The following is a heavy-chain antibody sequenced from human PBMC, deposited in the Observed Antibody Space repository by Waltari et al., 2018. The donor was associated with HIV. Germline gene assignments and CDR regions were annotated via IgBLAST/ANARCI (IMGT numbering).Heavy chain of an antibody. CDR2: FDPEDGET. V-gene: IGHV1-24*01. Sequence: QVQLVPSGAEVKKPGASVKVSCKVSGNTITQLSMHWVRQAPGKGLEWMGGFDPEDGETIYAQKFQGRVTMTEDTSTDTAYMELSSLRSEDSAVYYCATFSSGSYYDILTGFGYWGQGTLVTVSS. CDR1: GNTITQLS. D-gene: IGHD3-9*01. J-gene: IGHJ4*02. CDR3: ATFSSGSYYDILTGFGY.